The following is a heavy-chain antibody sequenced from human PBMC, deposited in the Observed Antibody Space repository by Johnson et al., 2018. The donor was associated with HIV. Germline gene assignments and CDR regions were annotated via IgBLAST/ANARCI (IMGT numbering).Heavy chain of an antibody. D-gene: IGHD1-14*01. CDR1: GFTFSSYG. CDR2: ISFDGRNK. V-gene: IGHV3-30*04. J-gene: IGHJ3*02. CDR3: ARAEGGDACDI. Sequence: QVQLVESGGGVVQPGKSLRLSCAASGFTFSSYGLHWVRQAPGKGLEWVAVISFDGRNKFYADSVKGRFTISRDNSKNTLYLQMNSLRAEDTAVYYCARAEGGDACDIWGQGTMVTVSS.